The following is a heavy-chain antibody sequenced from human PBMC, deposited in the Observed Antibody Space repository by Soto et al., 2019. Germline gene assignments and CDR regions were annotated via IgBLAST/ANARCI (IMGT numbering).Heavy chain of an antibody. J-gene: IGHJ6*02. CDR2: IFSSGSST. CDR3: AKGSVGMDV. Sequence: GGSLRLSCAASGFTFSSSAMSWVRQAPGEGLEWVSTIFSSGSSTYYADSVKGRFTISRDNSENTLYLQMNSLRVEDTAIYYCAKGSVGMDVWGHGTTVTVSS. CDR1: GFTFSSSA. V-gene: IGHV3-23*05.